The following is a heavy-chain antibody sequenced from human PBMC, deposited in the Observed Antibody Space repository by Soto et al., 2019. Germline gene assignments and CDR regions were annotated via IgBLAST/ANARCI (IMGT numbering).Heavy chain of an antibody. CDR2: IYYSGST. CDR3: ARGRNWFDP. CDR1: GGSISSSSYY. Sequence: SETLSLTCTVSGGSISSSSYYWGWIRQPPGRGLEWIGSIYYSGSTYYNPSLKSRVTISVDTSKNQFSLKLSSVTAADTAVYYCARGRNWFDPWGQGTLVTVSS. V-gene: IGHV4-39*01. J-gene: IGHJ5*02.